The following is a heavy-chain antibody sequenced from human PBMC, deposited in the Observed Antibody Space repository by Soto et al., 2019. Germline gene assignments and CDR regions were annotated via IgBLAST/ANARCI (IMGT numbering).Heavy chain of an antibody. Sequence: QITLKESGPSLVKPTQTLTLTCTVSGLPLSSSGVSVGWIRQPPGKALEWLALIYWVDDKRYSPSLKSRVTINKDTSKNQVVLTMTNKDPVDTGTYYCAHRRSVAAIHFDSWGQGTLVTVSS. J-gene: IGHJ4*02. CDR3: AHRRSVAAIHFDS. D-gene: IGHD1-26*01. V-gene: IGHV2-5*02. CDR2: IYWVDDK. CDR1: GLPLSSSGVS.